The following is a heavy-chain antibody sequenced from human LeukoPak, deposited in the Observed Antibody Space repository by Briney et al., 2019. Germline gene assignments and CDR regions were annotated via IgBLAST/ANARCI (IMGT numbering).Heavy chain of an antibody. CDR3: AKVDVRGVVETWPDY. CDR2: ISGSGGST. J-gene: IGHJ4*02. Sequence: PGGSLRLSCAASGFTFSSYAMSWVRQAPGKGLEWVSAISGSGGSTYCADSVKGRFTISRDNSKNTLYLQMNSLRAEDTAVYYCAKVDVRGVVETWPDYWGQGTLVTVSS. CDR1: GFTFSSYA. D-gene: IGHD3-22*01. V-gene: IGHV3-23*01.